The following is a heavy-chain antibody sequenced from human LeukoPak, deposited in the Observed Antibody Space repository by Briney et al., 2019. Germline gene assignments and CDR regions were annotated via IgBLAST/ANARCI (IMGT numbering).Heavy chain of an antibody. CDR3: ARDFSASGGMHV. J-gene: IGHJ6*02. V-gene: IGHV3-7*04. D-gene: IGHD1-26*01. CDR1: GFTFSNYW. Sequence: PGGSLRLSCAASGFTFSNYWMNWVRQAPGKGLEWVANIKEDGSEKYYVDPVKGRFTISRDNAKNALYLQMNSLRAEDTALYYCARDFSASGGMHVWGQGTTVTVSS. CDR2: IKEDGSEK.